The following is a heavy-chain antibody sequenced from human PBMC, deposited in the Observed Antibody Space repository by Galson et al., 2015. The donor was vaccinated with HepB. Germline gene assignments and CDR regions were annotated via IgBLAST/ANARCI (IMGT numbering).Heavy chain of an antibody. CDR2: IYSGGST. D-gene: IGHD6-6*01. CDR3: ARGGGWSSSPEGYFDY. CDR1: GFTVSSNY. J-gene: IGHJ4*02. V-gene: IGHV3-53*01. Sequence: SLRLSCAASGFTVSSNYMSWVRQAPGKGLEWVSVIYSGGSTYYADSVKGRFTISRDNSKNTLYLQMNSLRAEDTAVYYCARGGGWSSSPEGYFDYWGQGTLVTVSS.